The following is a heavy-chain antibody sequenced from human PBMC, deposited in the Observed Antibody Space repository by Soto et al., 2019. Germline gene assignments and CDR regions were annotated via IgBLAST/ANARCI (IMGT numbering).Heavy chain of an antibody. D-gene: IGHD6-6*01. CDR3: AKSPAARPGGGMDV. CDR2: ISGSGGST. CDR1: GFTFSSYA. V-gene: IGHV3-23*01. Sequence: GGSLRLSCAASGFTFSSYAMSWVRQAPGKGLEWVSAISGSGGSTYYADSVKGRFTISRDNSKNTLHLQMNSLRAEDTAVYYCAKSPAARPGGGMDVWGQGTTVTVSS. J-gene: IGHJ6*02.